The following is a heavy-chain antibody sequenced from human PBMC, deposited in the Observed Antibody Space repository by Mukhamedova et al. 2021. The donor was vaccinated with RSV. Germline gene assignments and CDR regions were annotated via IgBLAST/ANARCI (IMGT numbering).Heavy chain of an antibody. CDR2: ISTGGSTI. D-gene: IGHD5-12*01. CDR3: AIRRGYDDTPLDY. Sequence: VRQAPGKGLEWVSHISTGGSTIYYADSVKGRPTISRANAKNSLYLQMNSLRAEDTAVYYCAIRRGYDDTPLDYWGQGALVTVSS. J-gene: IGHJ4*02. V-gene: IGHV3-48*03.